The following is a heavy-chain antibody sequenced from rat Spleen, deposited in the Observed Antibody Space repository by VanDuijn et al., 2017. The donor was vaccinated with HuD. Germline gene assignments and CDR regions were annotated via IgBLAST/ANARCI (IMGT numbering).Heavy chain of an antibody. CDR1: GFTFSDYY. D-gene: IGHD1-9*01. CDR3: ARRHYGYTDYFDY. CDR2: ISYDGRRI. J-gene: IGHJ2*01. Sequence: EVQLVESDGGLVQPGRSLKLSCAASGFTFSDYYMAWVRQAPTKGLEWVATISYDGRRIYYRDSVKGRFTISRDNAKSSLYLQMDSLRSEDTATFYCARRHYGYTDYFDYWGQGVMVTVSS. V-gene: IGHV5-29*01.